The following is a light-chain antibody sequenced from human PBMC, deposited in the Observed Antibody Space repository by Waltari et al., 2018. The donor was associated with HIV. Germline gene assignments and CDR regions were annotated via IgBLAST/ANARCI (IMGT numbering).Light chain of an antibody. CDR1: QYIIPY. CDR3: QQSYRSLT. CDR2: AAS. V-gene: IGKV1-39*01. Sequence: DIQMTQSPSSVSASLGPRIVITCRASQYIIPYVNWYQQKPGRAPDLLIYAASTLRSGVPSRFSGSGSGTDFTLTISSLQPDDFATYYCQQSYRSLTFGPGTKVYV. J-gene: IGKJ3*01.